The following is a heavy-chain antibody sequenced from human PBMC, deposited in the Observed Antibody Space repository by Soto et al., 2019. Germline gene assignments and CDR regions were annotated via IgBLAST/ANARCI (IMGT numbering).Heavy chain of an antibody. CDR3: VCGGNFFIY. D-gene: IGHD3-16*01. J-gene: IGHJ4*02. CDR1: GFTFSTYW. V-gene: IGHV3-7*01. Sequence: EVQLVESGGGLVQPGGSLRLSCAASGFTFSTYWMTWVRQPPGKGLEWVANMDQDGSERYYVDSVRGRFTVSRDNAKNSLYLQMYSLRAEDTAVYYCVCGGNFFIYWGQGTLVTVSP. CDR2: MDQDGSER.